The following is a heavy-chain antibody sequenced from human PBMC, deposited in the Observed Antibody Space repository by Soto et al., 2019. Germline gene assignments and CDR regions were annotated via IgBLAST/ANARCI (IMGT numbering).Heavy chain of an antibody. CDR1: GGTFSSYA. J-gene: IGHJ2*01. CDR2: IIPNFGTA. D-gene: IGHD1-7*01. CDR3: ARDKLELRSYWYFDL. V-gene: IGHV1-69*13. Sequence: SVKVSCKASGGTFSSYAISWVRQAPGQGLEWMGGIIPNFGTANYAQKFQGRVTITADESTSTAYMELSSLRSEDTAVYYCARDKLELRSYWYFDLWGRGTLVTVSS.